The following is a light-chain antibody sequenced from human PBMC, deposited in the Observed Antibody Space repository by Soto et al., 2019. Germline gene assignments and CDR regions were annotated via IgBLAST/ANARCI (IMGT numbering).Light chain of an antibody. J-gene: IGLJ2*01. Sequence: QYVLTQPPFASGSPGQSVTISWTGTSSDVGNYNYVSWYQQHPGKAPKLMIYEVSKRPSGVPDRFSGSKSGNTASLTVSGLQAEDEAEYYCTSYAAGKNVVFGGGTKLTVL. CDR2: EVS. CDR3: TSYAAGKNVV. V-gene: IGLV2-8*01. CDR1: SSDVGNYNY.